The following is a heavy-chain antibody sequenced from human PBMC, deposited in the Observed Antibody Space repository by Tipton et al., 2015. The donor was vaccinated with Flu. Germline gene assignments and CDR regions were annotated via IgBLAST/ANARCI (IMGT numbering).Heavy chain of an antibody. CDR3: ARGWQWLADAFDY. V-gene: IGHV4-59*08. D-gene: IGHD6-19*01. CDR1: GGSISHYY. Sequence: TLSLTCTVSGGSISHYYWSWIRQSPGEGLEWIGYIYYSGSTNYNPTLKSRATISVDASKSRFSLKLSSVTAADTAVYYCARGWQWLADAFDYWGQGTLVTVSS. CDR2: IYYSGST. J-gene: IGHJ4*02.